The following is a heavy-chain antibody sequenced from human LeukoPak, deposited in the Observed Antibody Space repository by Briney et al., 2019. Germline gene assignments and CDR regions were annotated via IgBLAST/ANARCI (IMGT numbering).Heavy chain of an antibody. CDR1: GFTFSSYG. CDR2: IWYDGSNK. J-gene: IGHJ6*02. Sequence: PGGSLRLSCAASGFTFSSYGMHWVRQAPGKGLEWVAVIWYDGSNKYYADSVKGRFTISRDNSKNTLYLQMNSLRAEDTAVYYCAREDGSGSYYLTYGMDVWGQGTTVTVSS. D-gene: IGHD3-10*01. CDR3: AREDGSGSYYLTYGMDV. V-gene: IGHV3-33*01.